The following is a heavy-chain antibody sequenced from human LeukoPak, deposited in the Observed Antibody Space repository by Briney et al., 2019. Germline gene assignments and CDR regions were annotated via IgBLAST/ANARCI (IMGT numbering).Heavy chain of an antibody. CDR3: ARGAKVAAIRDAFDI. CDR2: INHSGST. Sequence: SETLSLTCAVYGGSFSGYYWSWIRQPPGKGLEWIGEINHSGSTNYNPSLKSRVTISVDTSKNQFSLKLSSVTAADTAVYYCARGAKVAAIRDAFDIWGQGTMVTVSS. D-gene: IGHD1-26*01. V-gene: IGHV4-34*01. J-gene: IGHJ3*02. CDR1: GGSFSGYY.